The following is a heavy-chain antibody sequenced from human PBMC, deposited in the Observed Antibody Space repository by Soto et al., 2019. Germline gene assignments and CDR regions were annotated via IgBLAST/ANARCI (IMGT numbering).Heavy chain of an antibody. Sequence: ASVKVSCKASGYTFTGYYMHWVRQAPGQGLEWIGWINPNSGGTNYAQKFQGRVTMTRDTSISTAYMELSRLRSDDTAVYYCAREESMTDAFDIWGQGTMVTVSS. D-gene: IGHD2-21*01. J-gene: IGHJ3*02. V-gene: IGHV1-2*02. CDR1: GYTFTGYY. CDR3: AREESMTDAFDI. CDR2: INPNSGGT.